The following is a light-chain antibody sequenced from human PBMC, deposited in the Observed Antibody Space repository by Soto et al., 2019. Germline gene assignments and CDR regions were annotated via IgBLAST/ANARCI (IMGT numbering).Light chain of an antibody. CDR2: EVS. CDR1: SSDVGGYKY. CDR3: NSYKGTNTLYV. Sequence: QSVLTQPASVSGSLGQSITISCTGTSSDVGGYKYVSWYQQHPGKAPKLMIYEVSNRPSGVSNRFSGSKSGNTASLTISGLHPEDEAHYYCNSYKGTNTLYVFGTGAKVTGL. J-gene: IGLJ1*01. V-gene: IGLV2-14*01.